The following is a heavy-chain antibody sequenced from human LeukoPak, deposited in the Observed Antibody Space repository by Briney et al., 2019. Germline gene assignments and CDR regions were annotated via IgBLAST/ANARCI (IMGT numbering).Heavy chain of an antibody. Sequence: SQTLSLTCTVSGGSISSGGYYWSWIRQHPGKGLEWIGYIYYSGSTYYNPSLKSRVTISVDTSKNQFSLKLSSVTAADTAVYYCARKTLYGDYFDYWGQGTLVTVSS. CDR1: GGSISSGGYY. CDR3: ARKTLYGDYFDY. V-gene: IGHV4-31*03. CDR2: IYYSGST. D-gene: IGHD4-17*01. J-gene: IGHJ4*02.